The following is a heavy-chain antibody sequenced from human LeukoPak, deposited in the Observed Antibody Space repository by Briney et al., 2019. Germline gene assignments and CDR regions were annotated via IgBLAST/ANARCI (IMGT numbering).Heavy chain of an antibody. CDR2: ISAYNGNT. V-gene: IGHV1-18*01. CDR3: ARDRLLGGSGSPTTPYFDY. D-gene: IGHD3-10*01. J-gene: IGHJ4*02. Sequence: GASVKVSCKASGYTFTSYGISWVRQAPGQGLEWMGWISAYNGNTNYAQKLQGRVTMTTDTSTSTAYMELRSLRSDDTAVYYCARDRLLGGSGSPTTPYFDYWGQGTLVTVSS. CDR1: GYTFTSYG.